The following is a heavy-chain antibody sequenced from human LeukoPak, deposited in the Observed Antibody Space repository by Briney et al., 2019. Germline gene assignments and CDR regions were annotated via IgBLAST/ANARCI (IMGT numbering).Heavy chain of an antibody. CDR1: GFTLNTYP. CDR3: ATQSITLVVVISAFDY. J-gene: IGHJ4*02. CDR2: MLDDGTRA. D-gene: IGHD3-22*01. V-gene: IGHV3-30*02. Sequence: PGGSLRLSCAAPGFTLNTYPMPSVRQAPGKGLELVALMLDDGTRANYADSVRGRFTISRDKSGSTVYLQMYSLKPDDTAVYYCATQSITLVVVISAFDYWGQGALVTVSS.